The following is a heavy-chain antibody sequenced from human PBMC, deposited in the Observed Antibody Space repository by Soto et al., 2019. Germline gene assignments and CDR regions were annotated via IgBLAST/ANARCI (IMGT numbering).Heavy chain of an antibody. CDR1: GGTFSSYA. CDR2: IIPIFGTA. D-gene: IGHD3-22*01. CDR3: HYYYDSSGYWHDAFDI. V-gene: IGHV1-69*13. Sequence: SVKVSCKASGGTFSSYAISWVRQPPGQGLEWMGGIIPIFGTANYAQKFQGRVTITADESTSTAYMELSSLRSEDTAVYYCHYYYDSSGYWHDAFDIWGQGTMVTVSS. J-gene: IGHJ3*02.